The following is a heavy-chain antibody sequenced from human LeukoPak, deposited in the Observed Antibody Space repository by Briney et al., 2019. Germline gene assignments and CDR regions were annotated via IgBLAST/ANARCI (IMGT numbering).Heavy chain of an antibody. D-gene: IGHD3-9*01. Sequence: GGSLRLSCAASGFTFSNAWMSWVRQAPGKGLEWVGRIKSKTDGGTTDYAAPVKGRFTISRDDSKNTLYLQMNGLKTEDTAVYYCTTDYDILTGYSFDAFDIWGQGTMVTVSS. J-gene: IGHJ3*02. CDR2: IKSKTDGGTT. V-gene: IGHV3-15*01. CDR1: GFTFSNAW. CDR3: TTDYDILTGYSFDAFDI.